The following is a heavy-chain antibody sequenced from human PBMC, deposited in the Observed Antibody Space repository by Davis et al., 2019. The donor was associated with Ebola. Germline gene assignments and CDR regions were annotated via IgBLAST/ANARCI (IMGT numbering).Heavy chain of an antibody. J-gene: IGHJ6*02. CDR2: MNPNSGNT. CDR1: GYTFTSYD. V-gene: IGHV1-8*01. Sequence: AASVTVSCKASGYTFTSYDINWVRQAPGQGLEWMGWMNPNSGNTGYAQKFQGRVTMTRNTSISTAYMELSSLRSEDTAVYYCARSGVRGYYNGMDVWGQGTTVTVSS. CDR3: ARSGVRGYYNGMDV. D-gene: IGHD1-14*01.